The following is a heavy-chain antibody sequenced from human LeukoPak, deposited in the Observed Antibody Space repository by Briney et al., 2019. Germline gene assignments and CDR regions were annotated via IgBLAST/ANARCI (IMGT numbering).Heavy chain of an antibody. Sequence: TGGSLRLSCAASGFTFSSYEMNWVRQAPGKGLEWVSYISSSGSTIYYADSVKGRFTISRDNAKNSLYLQMNSLRAEDTAVYYCARSHSSGWYPLRNFDYWGQGTLVTVSS. CDR3: ARSHSSGWYPLRNFDY. D-gene: IGHD6-19*01. CDR1: GFTFSSYE. CDR2: ISSSGSTI. V-gene: IGHV3-48*03. J-gene: IGHJ4*02.